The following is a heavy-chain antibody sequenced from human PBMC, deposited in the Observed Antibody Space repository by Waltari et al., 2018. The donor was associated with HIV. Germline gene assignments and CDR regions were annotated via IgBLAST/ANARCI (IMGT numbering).Heavy chain of an antibody. CDR2: IYYSGST. V-gene: IGHV4-39*01. Sequence: QLQLQESGPGLVKPSETLSLTCTVSDGSIDRSSYYWGWIRQPPWKGLEWIGSIYYSGSTYDNPSLKSRVTISVDTSKNRFSLKLSSVTAADTAVYYCARHVGGYDSSGYFPYYFDYWGQGALVTVSS. J-gene: IGHJ4*02. D-gene: IGHD3-22*01. CDR3: ARHVGGYDSSGYFPYYFDY. CDR1: DGSIDRSSYY.